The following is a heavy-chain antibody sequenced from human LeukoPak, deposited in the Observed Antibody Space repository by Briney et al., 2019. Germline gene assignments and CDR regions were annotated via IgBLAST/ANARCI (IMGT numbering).Heavy chain of an antibody. CDR1: GFTFSDYY. J-gene: IGHJ4*02. CDR3: ARVRLHGYYFDY. D-gene: IGHD2-15*01. V-gene: IGHV3-11*01. Sequence: GGSLRLSCAASGFTFSDYYMSWIRQAPGKGLEWVSYISSSGSTVYYADSVKGRFTISRDNAKNSLYLQMNSLRAEDTAVYYCARVRLHGYYFDYWGQGTLVTVSS. CDR2: ISSSGSTV.